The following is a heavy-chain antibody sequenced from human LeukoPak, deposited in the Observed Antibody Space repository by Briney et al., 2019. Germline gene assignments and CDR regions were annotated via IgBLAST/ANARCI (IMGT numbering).Heavy chain of an antibody. J-gene: IGHJ6*03. CDR2: ISWNSGSI. CDR3: AKEKVGTAYDFYYYMDV. V-gene: IGHV3-9*03. CDR1: GFTFDDYA. Sequence: PGGSLRLSCAASGFTFDDYAMHWVRQAPGKGLEWVSGISWNSGSIGYADSVKGRFTISRDNSKNTVFLQMNGLRAEDMAVYYCAKEKVGTAYDFYYYMDVWGKGTTVTVSS. D-gene: IGHD3/OR15-3a*01.